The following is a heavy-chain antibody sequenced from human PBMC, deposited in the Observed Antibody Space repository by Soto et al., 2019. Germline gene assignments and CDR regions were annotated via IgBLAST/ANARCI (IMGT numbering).Heavy chain of an antibody. V-gene: IGHV1-8*01. D-gene: IGHD2-15*01. CDR1: GYTFTSYD. CDR3: ARGPSCSGGSCYPFDY. Sequence: ASVKVSCKASGYTFTSYDINWVRQATGQGLEWMGWMNPNSDNTGYAQKFQGRVTMTRNTSISTAYMELSSLRSEDTAVYYCARGPSCSGGSCYPFDYWGQGTLVTAPQ. CDR2: MNPNSDNT. J-gene: IGHJ4*02.